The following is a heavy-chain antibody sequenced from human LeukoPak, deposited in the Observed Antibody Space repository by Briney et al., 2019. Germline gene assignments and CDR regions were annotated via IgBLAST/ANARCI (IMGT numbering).Heavy chain of an antibody. D-gene: IGHD6-13*01. J-gene: IGHJ5*02. CDR3: AKAKQQLGFDP. CDR2: IVGSAGGT. V-gene: IGHV3-23*01. CDR1: GFIFSSYG. Sequence: GGTLRLSCAASGFIFSSYGMSWVRQAPGKGLEWVSAIVGSAGGTYYADSVKGRFTISRDNSKNTLYLQMNSLRAEDTAVYYCAKAKQQLGFDPWGQGTLVTVSS.